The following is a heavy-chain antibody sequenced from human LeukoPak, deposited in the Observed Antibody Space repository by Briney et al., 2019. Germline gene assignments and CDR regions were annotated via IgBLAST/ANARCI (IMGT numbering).Heavy chain of an antibody. Sequence: HPGGSLRLSCAASGFTFSSYAMHWVRQAPGKGLEWVAVISYDGSNKYYADSVKGRFTISRDNSKNTLYLQMNSLRAEDTAVYYCAREAPRRQGVLTAPARPQVYWFDPWGQGTLVTVSS. J-gene: IGHJ5*02. D-gene: IGHD2-2*01. CDR2: ISYDGSNK. CDR1: GFTFSSYA. V-gene: IGHV3-30*04. CDR3: AREAPRRQGVLTAPARPQVYWFDP.